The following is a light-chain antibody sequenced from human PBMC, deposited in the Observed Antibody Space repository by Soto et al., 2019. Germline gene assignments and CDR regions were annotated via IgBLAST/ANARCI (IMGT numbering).Light chain of an antibody. CDR2: WAS. V-gene: IGKV4-1*01. J-gene: IGKJ2*01. CDR3: QHYYSTPYT. CDR1: QSVLYSSNNKNY. Sequence: DIVMTQSPDSLAVSLGERATINCKSSQSVLYSSNNKNYLSWYQQKPGQPPKLLIYWASTRESGVPDRFSGSGSGTDFTLTVSSLQAEDVAVYSCQHYYSTPYTFGQGNKLEIK.